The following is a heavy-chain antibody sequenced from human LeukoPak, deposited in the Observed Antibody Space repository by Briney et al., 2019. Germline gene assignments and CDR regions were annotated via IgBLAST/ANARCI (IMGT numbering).Heavy chain of an antibody. Sequence: ASVNVSCKASGYTFTRYGISWVRQAPGQGLEWMGWISAYNGNTDYAEKLQCRVTMTTDTSTSTAYMELRNLRSDDTAVYYCARVIAVAGIDYWGQGTLVTVSS. CDR1: GYTFTRYG. J-gene: IGHJ4*02. V-gene: IGHV1-18*01. CDR3: ARVIAVAGIDY. CDR2: ISAYNGNT. D-gene: IGHD6-19*01.